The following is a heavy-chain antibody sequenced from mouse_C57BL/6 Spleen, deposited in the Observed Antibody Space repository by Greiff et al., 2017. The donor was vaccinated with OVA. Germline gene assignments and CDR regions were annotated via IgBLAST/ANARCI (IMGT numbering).Heavy chain of an antibody. J-gene: IGHJ1*03. CDR2: INPGSGGT. CDR1: GYAFTNYL. CDR3: ARGRDDGYSDWYFDV. D-gene: IGHD2-3*01. V-gene: IGHV1-54*01. Sequence: QVQLQQSGAELVRPGTSVKVSCKASGYAFTNYLIEWVKQRPGQGLEWIGVINPGSGGTNYNEKFKGKATLTADKSSSTAYMQLSSLTSEDSAVYFCARGRDDGYSDWYFDVWGTVTTVTVSS.